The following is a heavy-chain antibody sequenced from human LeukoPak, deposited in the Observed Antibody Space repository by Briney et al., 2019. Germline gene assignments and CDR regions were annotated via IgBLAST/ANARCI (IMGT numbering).Heavy chain of an antibody. V-gene: IGHV4-39*07. Sequence: PSETLSLTCTVSGGSISSSSYYWGWIRQPPGKGPEWIGSIYNGGSTYYNPSLKSRVTISEDTPKNQFSLKLSSVTAADTAVYYCARDLGVGTGTTGFDPWGQGTLVTVSS. CDR3: ARDLGVGTGTTGFDP. J-gene: IGHJ5*02. CDR1: GGSISSSSYY. CDR2: IYNGGST. D-gene: IGHD1-7*01.